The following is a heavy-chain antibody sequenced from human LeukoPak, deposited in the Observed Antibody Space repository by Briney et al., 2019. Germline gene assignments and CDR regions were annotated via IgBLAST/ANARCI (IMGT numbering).Heavy chain of an antibody. V-gene: IGHV3-11*05. CDR1: GFTFSDYY. CDR2: ISTGSSST. Sequence: GGSLRLSCAASGFTFSDYYMSWIRQAPGKGLEWVSYISTGSSSTKYADSVRGRFTISRDNAKNSLYLQMNSLKTEDTAVYYCTREPVDCSGGNCFNSWGQGTLVTVSS. J-gene: IGHJ4*02. D-gene: IGHD2-15*01. CDR3: TREPVDCSGGNCFNS.